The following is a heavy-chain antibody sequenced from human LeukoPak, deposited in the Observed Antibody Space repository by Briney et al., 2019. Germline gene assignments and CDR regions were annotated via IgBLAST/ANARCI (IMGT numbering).Heavy chain of an antibody. J-gene: IGHJ4*02. CDR2: ISGSGGST. V-gene: IGHV3-23*01. CDR1: GITLSNYG. CDR3: VLGVGGSGSFLLGS. D-gene: IGHD3-10*01. Sequence: PGGSLRLSCAVSGITLSNYGMSWVRQAPGKGLEWVAGISGSGGSTNYADSVKGRFSIFRDNPKNTLYLQMNSLSVEDTAIYYCVLGVGGSGSFLLGSWGQGTLVTVSS.